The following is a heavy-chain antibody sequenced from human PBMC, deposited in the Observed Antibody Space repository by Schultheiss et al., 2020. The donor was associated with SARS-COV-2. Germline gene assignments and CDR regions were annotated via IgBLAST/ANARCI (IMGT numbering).Heavy chain of an antibody. J-gene: IGHJ4*02. CDR2: IYYSGST. Sequence: SETLSLTCAVYGGSFSGYYWSWIRQPAGKGLEWIGYIYYSGSTNYNPSLKSRVTISVDTSKNQFSLKLSSVTAADTAVYYCAGEVVVVAATDYWGQGTLVTVSS. CDR3: AGEVVVVAATDY. D-gene: IGHD2-15*01. V-gene: IGHV4-59*08. CDR1: GGSFSGYY.